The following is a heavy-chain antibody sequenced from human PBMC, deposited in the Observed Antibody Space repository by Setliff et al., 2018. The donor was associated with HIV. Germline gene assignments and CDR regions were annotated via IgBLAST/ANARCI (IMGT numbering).Heavy chain of an antibody. CDR2: ISAYNGNT. CDR3: ARDSCSSTSCYFDDWFDH. CDR1: GYTFTSYG. Sequence: ASVKVSCKASGYTFTSYGISWVRQAPGQGLEWMGWISAYNGNTNYAQKLQGRVTMTTDTSTSTAYMELRSLRSDDTAVYYCARDSCSSTSCYFDDWFDHWGQGTLVTVSS. V-gene: IGHV1-18*01. D-gene: IGHD2-2*01. J-gene: IGHJ5*02.